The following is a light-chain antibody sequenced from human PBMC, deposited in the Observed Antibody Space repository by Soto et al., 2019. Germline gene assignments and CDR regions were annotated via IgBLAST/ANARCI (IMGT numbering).Light chain of an antibody. J-gene: IGLJ1*01. Sequence: QSALTQPASVSGSLGQSISISCTGTSTDFGAHNCVSWYQQHPHRAPKLMIYEVSERPSGVPDRFSGSKSGNTAFLTVSGLQAEDEADYYCLSYADTAYVFGTGTKLTVL. CDR1: STDFGAHNC. CDR3: LSYADTAYV. V-gene: IGLV2-8*01. CDR2: EVS.